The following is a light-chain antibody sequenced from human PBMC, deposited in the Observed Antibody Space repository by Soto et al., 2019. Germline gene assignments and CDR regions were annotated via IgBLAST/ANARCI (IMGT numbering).Light chain of an antibody. CDR3: QQSYSTPRT. Sequence: DIPMTQSPSSLSASVGDRVTITCRASQSISHYLNWYQQKPGKAPKLLMYAASSLQSGVPSRFGGSGSGTDFTLTISSLQPEDFATYYCQQSYSTPRTFGQGTKVEIK. V-gene: IGKV1-39*01. CDR1: QSISHY. CDR2: AAS. J-gene: IGKJ1*01.